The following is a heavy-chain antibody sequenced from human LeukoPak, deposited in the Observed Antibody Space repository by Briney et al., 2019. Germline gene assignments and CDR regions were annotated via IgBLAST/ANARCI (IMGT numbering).Heavy chain of an antibody. J-gene: IGHJ4*02. V-gene: IGHV3-53*01. CDR1: GLTVNNNY. Sequence: GGSLRLSCAASGLTVNNNYMNWVRQAPGKGLEWVSALYIGGNTYYADSVRGRFTISRDDSKNTLYLQMNSLRAEDTAIYYCMTAAGYNFGQYWGQGTLVTVSS. CDR2: LYIGGNT. CDR3: MTAAGYNFGQY. D-gene: IGHD5-18*01.